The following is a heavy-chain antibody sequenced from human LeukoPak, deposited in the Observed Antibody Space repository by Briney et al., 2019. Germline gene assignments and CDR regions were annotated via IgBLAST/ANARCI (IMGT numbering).Heavy chain of an antibody. D-gene: IGHD6-13*01. CDR1: GGSISSSSYY. Sequence: PSETLSLTCTVSGGSISSSSYYWGWIRQPPGKGLEWIGRIYYSGSTYYNPSLKSRVTISVDTSKNQFSLKLSSVTAADTAVYYCARHVGSSWENDYWGQGTLVTVSS. CDR2: IYYSGST. J-gene: IGHJ4*02. CDR3: ARHVGSSWENDY. V-gene: IGHV4-39*01.